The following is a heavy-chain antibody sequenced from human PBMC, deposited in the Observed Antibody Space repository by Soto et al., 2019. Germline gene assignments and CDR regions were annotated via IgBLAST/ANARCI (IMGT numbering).Heavy chain of an antibody. CDR1: GYTFTDYD. CDR2: VSPDNGNA. J-gene: IGHJ4*02. V-gene: IGHV1-8*01. CDR3: EVTTGY. Sequence: QVQVVQSRAEVKKPGASVKVSCKTSGYTFTDYDINWVRQAPGQGLEWMGLVSPDNGNAGYAQHFQGRVTLTSDTSISTAYMELSSLTSEDTAVYYCEVTTGYWGQGTMVTVSS. D-gene: IGHD2-21*02.